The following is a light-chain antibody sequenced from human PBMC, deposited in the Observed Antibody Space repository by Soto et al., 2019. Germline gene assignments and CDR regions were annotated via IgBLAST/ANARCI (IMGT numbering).Light chain of an antibody. CDR3: QQRADWPIT. Sequence: EIVLTQSPATLSLSPGERASLSCRASRSVNSYLAWYQQKPGQAPRLLIYGASTRATGIPARFSGSGSGTDFTLTISSLEPDDFAVYYCQQRADWPITFGQGTRLEIK. CDR1: RSVNSY. CDR2: GAS. V-gene: IGKV3-11*01. J-gene: IGKJ5*01.